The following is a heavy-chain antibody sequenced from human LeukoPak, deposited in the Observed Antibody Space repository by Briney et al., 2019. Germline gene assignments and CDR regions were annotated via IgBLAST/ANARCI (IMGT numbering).Heavy chain of an antibody. CDR3: AKGRTIVLMGYAGYYFDY. D-gene: IGHD2-8*01. CDR2: ISGSGGST. Sequence: GGSLRLSCAASGFIFSNYAMSWVRQAPGKGLEWVSAISGSGGSTYYADSVNGRFTISRDNSKNTLYLQMNSLRAEDTAVYYCAKGRTIVLMGYAGYYFDYWGQGTLVTVSS. J-gene: IGHJ4*02. V-gene: IGHV3-23*01. CDR1: GFIFSNYA.